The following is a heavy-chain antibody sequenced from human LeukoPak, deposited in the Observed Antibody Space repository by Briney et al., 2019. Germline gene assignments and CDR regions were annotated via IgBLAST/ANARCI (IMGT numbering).Heavy chain of an antibody. Sequence: GSSVKVSCKASGGTFSSYAISWVRQAPGQGLEWMGRIIPILGIANYAQKFQGRVTITADKSTSTAYMELSSLRSEDTAVHYCARRVEGNWFDPWGQGTLVTVSS. CDR3: ARRVEGNWFDP. CDR1: GGTFSSYA. CDR2: IIPILGIA. V-gene: IGHV1-69*04. D-gene: IGHD2-15*01. J-gene: IGHJ5*02.